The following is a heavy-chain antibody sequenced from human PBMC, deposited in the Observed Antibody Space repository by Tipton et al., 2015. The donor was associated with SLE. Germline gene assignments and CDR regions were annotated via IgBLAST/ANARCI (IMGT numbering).Heavy chain of an antibody. CDR1: GFTFSSFW. D-gene: IGHD3-9*01. V-gene: IGHV3-74*03. Sequence: SLRLSCAASGFTFSSFWMHWVRQVPGKGLVWVSRINNDGSFTKYADSVKGRFTISRDNAKNTLSLQMNSLRAEDTAVYYCAAGYDYWGLGTLVIVSS. J-gene: IGHJ4*02. CDR2: INNDGSFT. CDR3: AAGYDY.